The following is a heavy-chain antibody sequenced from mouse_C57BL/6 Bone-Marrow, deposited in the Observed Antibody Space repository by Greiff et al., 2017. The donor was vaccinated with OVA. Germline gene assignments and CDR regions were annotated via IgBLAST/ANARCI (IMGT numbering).Heavy chain of an antibody. D-gene: IGHD1-1*01. CDR3: ARPLLLRYWYFDV. J-gene: IGHJ1*03. CDR1: GFTFSSYG. V-gene: IGHV5-6*01. Sequence: EVNVVESGGDLVKPGGSLKLSCAASGFTFSSYGMSWVRQTPDKRLEWVATISSGGSYTYYPDSVKGRFTISRDNAKNTLYLQMSSLKSEDTAMYYCARPLLLRYWYFDVWGTGTTVTVSS. CDR2: ISSGGSYT.